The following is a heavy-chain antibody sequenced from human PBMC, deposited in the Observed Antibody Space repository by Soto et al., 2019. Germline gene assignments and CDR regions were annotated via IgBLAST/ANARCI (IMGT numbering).Heavy chain of an antibody. J-gene: IGHJ6*02. CDR3: ARQGYCSGGSCYPENYYYYYGMDV. CDR1: GYSFTSYW. V-gene: IGHV5-51*01. Sequence: PGESLKISCKGSGYSFTSYWIGWVRQMPGKGLEWMGIIYPGDSDTRYSPSFQGQVTISAVKSISTAYLQWSSLKASDTAMYYCARQGYCSGGSCYPENYYYYYGMDVWGQGTTVTVSS. D-gene: IGHD2-15*01. CDR2: IYPGDSDT.